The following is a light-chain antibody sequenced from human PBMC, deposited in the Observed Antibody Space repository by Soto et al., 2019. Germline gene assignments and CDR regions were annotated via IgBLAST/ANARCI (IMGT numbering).Light chain of an antibody. J-gene: IGLJ1*01. V-gene: IGLV3-21*02. Sequence: SYELTQPHSVSVATAQTGPRITCGGNNVGSKTVHWYQQKPGQAPVLVVHDDSDRPSGIPERFFGSNSGNTATLTISRVEAGDEADYYCQVWDSSSVHHVFGTGTKVTVL. CDR3: QVWDSSSVHHV. CDR2: DDS. CDR1: NVGSKT.